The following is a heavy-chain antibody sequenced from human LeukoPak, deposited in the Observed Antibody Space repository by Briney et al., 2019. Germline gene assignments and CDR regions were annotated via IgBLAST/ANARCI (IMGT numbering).Heavy chain of an antibody. Sequence: ASVKVSCKVSGYTFTDYYMHCVQQAPGKGREWKGLVDPEDGETIYAEKFQGRVTITADTSTDTAYMELSSLRSEDTAVYYCATDIAIVVVSAAGSPFDPWGQGTLVTVSS. CDR3: ATDIAIVVVSAAGSPFDP. J-gene: IGHJ5*02. V-gene: IGHV1-69-2*01. D-gene: IGHD2-2*01. CDR1: GYTFTDYY. CDR2: VDPEDGET.